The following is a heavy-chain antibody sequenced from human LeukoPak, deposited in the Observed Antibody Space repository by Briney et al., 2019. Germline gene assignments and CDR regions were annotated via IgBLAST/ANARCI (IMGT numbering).Heavy chain of an antibody. J-gene: IGHJ6*02. CDR1: GFTFSSYE. CDR2: ISSSGSTI. Sequence: AGGSLRLSCAASGFTFSSYEMNWVRQAPGKGLEWVSYISSSGSTIYYADSVKGRFTISRDNAKNSLYLKMNSLRAEDTAVYYCARGPYYYYGMDVWGQGTTVTVSS. V-gene: IGHV3-48*03. CDR3: ARGPYYYYGMDV.